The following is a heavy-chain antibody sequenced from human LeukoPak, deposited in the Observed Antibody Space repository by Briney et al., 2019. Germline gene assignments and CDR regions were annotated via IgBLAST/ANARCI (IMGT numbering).Heavy chain of an antibody. CDR2: INTNTGNP. J-gene: IGHJ4*02. CDR1: GYTFTDYY. CDR3: AREVAPGGFDY. D-gene: IGHD4-23*01. V-gene: IGHV7-4-1*02. Sequence: ASVKVSCKASGYTFTDYYIHWVRQAPGQGLEWMGWINTNTGNPTYAQGFTGRFVFSLDTSVSTAYLQISSLKAEDTAVYYCAREVAPGGFDYWGQGTLVTVSS.